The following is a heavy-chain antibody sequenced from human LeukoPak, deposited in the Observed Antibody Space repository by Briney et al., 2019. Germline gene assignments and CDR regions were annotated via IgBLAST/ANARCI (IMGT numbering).Heavy chain of an antibody. CDR3: ARGMLYSSSWYTKEDYYYMDV. D-gene: IGHD6-13*01. V-gene: IGHV4-34*01. CDR1: GGSFTTYY. J-gene: IGHJ6*03. Sequence: SETLSLTCAVYGGSFTTYYWSWIRQPPGKGLEWIGEINHNEFTNYNPSLKNRVTITIDTSKKQFSLKLSSVTAADTAVYYCARGMLYSSSWYTKEDYYYMDVWGKGTTVTISS. CDR2: INHNEFT.